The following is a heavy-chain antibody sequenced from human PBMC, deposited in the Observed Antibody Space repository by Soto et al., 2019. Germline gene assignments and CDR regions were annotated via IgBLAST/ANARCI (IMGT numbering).Heavy chain of an antibody. CDR2: ISGSGGST. CDR1: GFTFSSYA. CDR3: AKASTVLPSSSFDY. Sequence: GGFLRLSCAASGFTFSSYAMSWVRQAPGKGLEWVSAISGSGGSTYYADSVKGRFTISRDNSKNTLYLQMNSLRAEDTAVYYCAKASTVLPSSSFDYWGQGTLVTVSS. J-gene: IGHJ4*02. V-gene: IGHV3-23*01. D-gene: IGHD6-6*01.